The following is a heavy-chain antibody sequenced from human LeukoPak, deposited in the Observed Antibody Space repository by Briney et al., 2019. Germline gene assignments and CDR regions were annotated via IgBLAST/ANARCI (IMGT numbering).Heavy chain of an antibody. CDR1: GFTVSITY. Sequence: GGSLRLSCAASGFTVSITYMTWVRQAPGKGLEWVSFIYSGDTTYYADSVKGRFTISRDSSKNTLYLQMNSLRVEDTAVYYCARDGGSGSPHLSYSYYGMDVWSQGTTVTVSS. D-gene: IGHD3-10*01. V-gene: IGHV3-53*01. CDR2: IYSGDTT. J-gene: IGHJ6*02. CDR3: ARDGGSGSPHLSYSYYGMDV.